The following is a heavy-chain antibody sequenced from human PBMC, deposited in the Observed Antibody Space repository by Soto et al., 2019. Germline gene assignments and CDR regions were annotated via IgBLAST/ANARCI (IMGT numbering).Heavy chain of an antibody. Sequence: ASVKVSCKASGYTFTSYGISCVRQAPGQGLEWMGWINPNSGGTNYAQKFQGRVTMTRDTSVSTAYMELSRLRSDDTAVYYCARDSGSYSNYYYGMDVWGQGTTVTVSS. J-gene: IGHJ6*02. CDR3: ARDSGSYSNYYYGMDV. CDR1: GYTFTSYG. D-gene: IGHD1-26*01. CDR2: INPNSGGT. V-gene: IGHV1-2*02.